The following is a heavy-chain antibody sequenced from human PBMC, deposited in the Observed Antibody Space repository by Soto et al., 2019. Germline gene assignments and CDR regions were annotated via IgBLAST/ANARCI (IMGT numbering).Heavy chain of an antibody. J-gene: IGHJ4*02. CDR1: GDPISSGGYY. Sequence: SETPSLTCTVSGDPISSGGYYWSWIRQHPGKGLEWIGDIYDNGGAYYSPSLKGRVVISVDRSENQFSLRLSSVTAADTAFYYCARVKGGTTRRAFDSWGQGTLVTVSS. CDR3: ARVKGGTTRRAFDS. D-gene: IGHD1-7*01. V-gene: IGHV4-31*03. CDR2: IYDNGGA.